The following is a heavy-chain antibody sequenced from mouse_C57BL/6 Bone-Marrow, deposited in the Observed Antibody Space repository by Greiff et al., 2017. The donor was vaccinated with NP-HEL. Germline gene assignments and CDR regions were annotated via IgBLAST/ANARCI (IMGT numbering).Heavy chain of an antibody. J-gene: IGHJ4*01. Sequence: EVQGVESGGGLVQPGGSLKLSCAASGFTFSDYYMYWVRQTPEKRLEWVAYISNGGGSTYYPDTVKGRFTISRDNAKNTLYLQMSRLKSEDTAMYYCARHRETEGYSNFYAMDYWGQGTSVTVSS. D-gene: IGHD2-5*01. V-gene: IGHV5-12*01. CDR2: ISNGGGST. CDR3: ARHRETEGYSNFYAMDY. CDR1: GFTFSDYY.